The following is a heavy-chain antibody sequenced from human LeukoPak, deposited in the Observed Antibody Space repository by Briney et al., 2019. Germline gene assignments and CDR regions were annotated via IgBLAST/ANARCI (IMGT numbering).Heavy chain of an antibody. CDR1: GFNFSRYW. CDR2: INTDGTTT. J-gene: IGHJ5*02. CDR3: ARSTWWFDP. Sequence: PGGSLRLSCVGSGFNFSRYWMNWVRQAPGKGLMWVSRINTDGTTTNYADSVKGRFSVSRDNAKSTLYLQMNSLRAEDTAVYYCARSTWWFDPWGQGTLVTVSS. V-gene: IGHV3-74*01.